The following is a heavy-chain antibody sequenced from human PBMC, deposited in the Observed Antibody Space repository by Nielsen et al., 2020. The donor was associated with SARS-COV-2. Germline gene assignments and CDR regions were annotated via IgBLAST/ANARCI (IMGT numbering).Heavy chain of an antibody. V-gene: IGHV1-69*04. Sequence: SVKVSCKASGYTFTNYGINWVRQAPGQGLEWMGRIIPILVKPNYPQHFQGRVTITADKSTNTVHMELSSLTSEDTAVYYCARASGSDFRRGYYFDNWGQGTLVTVSS. J-gene: IGHJ4*02. CDR3: ARASGSDFRRGYYFDN. D-gene: IGHD3-3*01. CDR1: GYTFTNYG. CDR2: IIPILVKP.